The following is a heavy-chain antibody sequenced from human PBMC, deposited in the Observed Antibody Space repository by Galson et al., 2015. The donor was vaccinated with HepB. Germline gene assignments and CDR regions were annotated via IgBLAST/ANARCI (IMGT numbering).Heavy chain of an antibody. J-gene: IGHJ5*02. Sequence: SLRLSCAASGFTVSSNYMSWVRQAPGKGLEWVSVIYSGGSTYYADSVKGRFTISRDNSKNTLYLQMNSLRAEDTAVYYCAGGYSFLEQNWFDPWGQGTLVTVSS. D-gene: IGHD3-3*02. V-gene: IGHV3-53*01. CDR3: AGGYSFLEQNWFDP. CDR2: IYSGGST. CDR1: GFTVSSNY.